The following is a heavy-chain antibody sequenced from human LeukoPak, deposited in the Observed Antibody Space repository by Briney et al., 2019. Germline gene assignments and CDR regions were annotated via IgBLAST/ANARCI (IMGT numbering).Heavy chain of an antibody. D-gene: IGHD3-22*01. Sequence: ASVKVSCKASGYTFSGYNMHWVRQAPGQGLEWMGWINPNSGGTENTQKFQGRVTMTRDTSISTAYMELSRLRSDDTAVYYCARGGYYDSSAYVDYWGQGTLVTVSS. J-gene: IGHJ4*02. CDR2: INPNSGGT. CDR1: GYTFSGYN. V-gene: IGHV1-2*02. CDR3: ARGGYYDSSAYVDY.